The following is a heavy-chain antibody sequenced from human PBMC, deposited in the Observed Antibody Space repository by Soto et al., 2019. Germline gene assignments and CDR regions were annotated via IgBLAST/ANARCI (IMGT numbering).Heavy chain of an antibody. CDR3: AGGGTDYYYGMDV. V-gene: IGHV1-18*01. CDR2: ISSYNGNT. J-gene: IGHJ6*02. CDR1: GYTFASYG. Sequence: AASVKVSCKDSGYTFASYGISWVRQAPGQGPEWMGWISSYNGNTNYAQSLQGRVTMTTDTSTSTAYMELSSLKASDTAMYYCAGGGTDYYYGMDVWGQGTTVTVSS.